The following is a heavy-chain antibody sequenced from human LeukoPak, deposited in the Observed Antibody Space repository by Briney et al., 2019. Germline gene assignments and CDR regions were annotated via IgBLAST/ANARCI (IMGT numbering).Heavy chain of an antibody. CDR3: ARGGDTSTWYRALDSWGQGTLVIVLSDY. CDR2: ISHDGSNQ. J-gene: IGHJ4*02. Sequence: GRSLRLSCAASGFSLEDYGMHWVRQAPGKGLEWVSVISHDGSNQYYADSVKGRFTISRDNSKNTLYLQMKSLSAEDTAIYYCARGGDTSTWYRALDSWGQGTLVIVLSDYWDQGTLVTVSS. V-gene: IGHV3-30*03. D-gene: IGHD6-13*01. CDR1: GFSLEDYG.